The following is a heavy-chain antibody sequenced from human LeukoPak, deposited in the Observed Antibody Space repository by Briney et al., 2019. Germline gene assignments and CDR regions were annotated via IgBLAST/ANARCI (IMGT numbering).Heavy chain of an antibody. CDR2: INPNSGGT. V-gene: IGHV1-2*02. CDR1: GYTFTGYY. Sequence: GASVKVSCKASGYTFTGYYMHWVRQAPGQGLEWMGWINPNSGGTNYAQKFQGRVTMTRDTSISTAYMELSRLRSDDTAVYYCARGQDSSGYYFDYWGQGTLVTVSS. CDR3: ARGQDSSGYYFDY. D-gene: IGHD3-22*01. J-gene: IGHJ4*02.